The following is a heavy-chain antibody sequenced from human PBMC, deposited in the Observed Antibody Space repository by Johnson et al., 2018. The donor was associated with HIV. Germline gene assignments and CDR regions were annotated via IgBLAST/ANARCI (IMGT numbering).Heavy chain of an antibody. V-gene: IGHV3-30*04. CDR2: ISYDGSNK. J-gene: IGHJ3*02. D-gene: IGHD5-18*01. CDR1: GFTFSSYA. CDR3: ARGRRIQLWLLADAFDI. Sequence: MQLVESGGGVVQPGGSLRLSCKASGFTFSSYAMHWVRQAPGKGLEWVAVISYDGSNKYYADSVKGRFTISRDNSKNTLYLQMNSLRAEDTAVYYCARGRRIQLWLLADAFDIWGQGTMVTVSS.